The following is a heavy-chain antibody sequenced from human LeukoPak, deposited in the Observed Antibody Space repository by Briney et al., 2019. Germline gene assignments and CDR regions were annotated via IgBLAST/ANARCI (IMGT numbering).Heavy chain of an antibody. CDR1: GGSFSGYY. V-gene: IGHV4-34*01. J-gene: IGHJ4*02. CDR3: ARGSRWYRLGY. Sequence: SETLSLTCAVYGGSFSGYYWSWIRQPPGKGLEWIGEINHSGSTNYNPSLKSRVTISVDTSKNQFSLKPSSVTAADTAVYYCARGSRWYRLGYWGQGTLVTVSS. CDR2: INHSGST. D-gene: IGHD6-19*01.